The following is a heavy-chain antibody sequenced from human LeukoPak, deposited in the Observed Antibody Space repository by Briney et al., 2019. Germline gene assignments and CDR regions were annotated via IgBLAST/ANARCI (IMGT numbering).Heavy chain of an antibody. CDR1: GVSISSGSYY. CDR2: IYYSGST. CDR3: ARGGTYYDFWSGYYRPNYFDY. V-gene: IGHV4-61*10. Sequence: PSETLSLTCTVSGVSISSGSYYWSWIRQPAGKGLEWIGYIYYSGSTNYNPSLKSRVTISVDTSKNQFSLKLSSVTAADTAVYYCARGGTYYDFWSGYYRPNYFDYWGQGTLVTVSS. D-gene: IGHD3-3*01. J-gene: IGHJ4*02.